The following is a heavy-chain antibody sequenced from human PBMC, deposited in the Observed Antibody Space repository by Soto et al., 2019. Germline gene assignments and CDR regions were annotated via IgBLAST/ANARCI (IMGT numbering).Heavy chain of an antibody. J-gene: IGHJ4*02. CDR2: MNMDGSRT. D-gene: IGHD2-21*01. V-gene: IGHV3-74*01. Sequence: EVQLVESGGGLVQPGGSLRLSCAASGFTFSTYWMHWVRQAPGKGLVWVSRMNMDGSRTRYADFANGRFTISRDDAKSTVYLQMSNLRAEDTAVYYCVRGDGDRYDGPRYLGRHWGQGTLVTVSS. CDR3: VRGDGDRYDGPRYLGRH. CDR1: GFTFSTYW.